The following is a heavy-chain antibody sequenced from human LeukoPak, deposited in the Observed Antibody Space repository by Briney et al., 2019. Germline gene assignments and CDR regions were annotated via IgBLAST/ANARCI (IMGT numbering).Heavy chain of an antibody. J-gene: IGHJ6*02. CDR1: GGSIRSFY. CDR3: SREQSHYGSGSYYRAHYYYAMDV. V-gene: IGHV4-4*07. D-gene: IGHD3-10*01. CDR2: IYTSGGT. Sequence: AETLSLTCTVSGGSIRSFYWSWIRQSAGKGLEWIGRIYTSGGTDYNPSLKSRVSMSVDTSKNQFSLKLTSVTAADTAVYYCSREQSHYGSGSYYRAHYYYAMDVWGQGTTVTVSS.